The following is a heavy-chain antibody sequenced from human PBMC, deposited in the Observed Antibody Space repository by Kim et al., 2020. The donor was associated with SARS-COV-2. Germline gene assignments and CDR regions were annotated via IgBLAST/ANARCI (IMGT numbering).Heavy chain of an antibody. V-gene: IGHV3-15*01. Sequence: GGSLRLSCAASGFTFSNAWMSWVRQAPGKGLEWVGRIKSKTDGGTTDYAAPVKGRFTISRDDSKNTLYLQMNSLKTEDTAVYYCTTLAVAGSGEDYWGQGTLVTVSS. CDR3: TTLAVAGSGEDY. D-gene: IGHD6-19*01. CDR2: IKSKTDGGTT. CDR1: GFTFSNAW. J-gene: IGHJ4*02.